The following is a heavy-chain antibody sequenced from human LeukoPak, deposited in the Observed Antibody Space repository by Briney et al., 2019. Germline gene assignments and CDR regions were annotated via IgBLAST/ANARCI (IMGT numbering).Heavy chain of an antibody. CDR3: VKGGDGFNFGDH. CDR2: IWSDARKT. CDR1: GFSFSNFG. D-gene: IGHD5-24*01. V-gene: IGHV3-33*06. J-gene: IGHJ4*02. Sequence: PGGSLRLSCAASGFSFSNFGMHWVRQTPGKGLEWVALIWSDARKTHYADSVMGRFTISRDNSENTLYLQMNSLRVEGTAVYYCVKGGDGFNFGDHWGQGNRVTVSS.